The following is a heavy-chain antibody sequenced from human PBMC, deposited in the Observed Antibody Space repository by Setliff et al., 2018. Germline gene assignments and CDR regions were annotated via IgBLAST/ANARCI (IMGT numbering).Heavy chain of an antibody. CDR1: GYTFTSYD. Sequence: GASVKVSCKASGYTFTSYDINWVRQATGQGLEWMGWMNPNSGNTGYAQKFQGRVTITRNTSISTAYMELSSLRSEDTAVYYCARGVGSVGIQLPDYWGQGTLVTVSS. J-gene: IGHJ4*02. CDR3: ARGVGSVGIQLPDY. CDR2: MNPNSGNT. D-gene: IGHD5-18*01. V-gene: IGHV1-8*03.